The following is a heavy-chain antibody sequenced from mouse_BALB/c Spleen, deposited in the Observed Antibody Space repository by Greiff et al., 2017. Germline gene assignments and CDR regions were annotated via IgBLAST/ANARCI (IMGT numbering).Heavy chain of an antibody. V-gene: IGHV5-17*02. CDR1: GFTFSSFG. Sequence: EVKVVESGGGLVQPGGSRKLSCAASGFTFSSFGMHWVRQAPEKGLEWVAYISSGSSTIYYADTVKGRFTISRDNPKNTLFLQMTSLRSEDTAMYYCARAAGYFDYWGQGTTLTVSS. J-gene: IGHJ2*01. CDR2: ISSGSSTI. D-gene: IGHD6-1*01. CDR3: ARAAGYFDY.